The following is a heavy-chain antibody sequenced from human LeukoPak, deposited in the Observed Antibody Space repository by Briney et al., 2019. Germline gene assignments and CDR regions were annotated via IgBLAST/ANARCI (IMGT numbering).Heavy chain of an antibody. CDR2: IKPDGSEK. V-gene: IGHV3-7*01. J-gene: IGHJ4*02. CDR1: GFTFGSYW. CDR3: ARSRYYFDY. Sequence: QTGGSLRLSCAASGFTFGSYWMSWVRQAPGKGLEWVAKIKPDGSEKYYVDSVKGRFTISRDNAENSLYLQMNSLRAEDTAVYYCARSRYYFDYWGQGTLVTVSS.